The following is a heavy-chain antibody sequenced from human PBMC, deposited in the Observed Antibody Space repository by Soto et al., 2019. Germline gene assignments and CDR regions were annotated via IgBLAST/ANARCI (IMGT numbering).Heavy chain of an antibody. J-gene: IGHJ3*02. V-gene: IGHV1-69*02. CDR1: GGTFSSYT. CDR2: IIPILGIA. CDR3: AASYSGYDRIAFDI. Sequence: SVKVSCKASGGTFSSYTISWVRQAPGQGLEWMGRIIPILGIANYAQKFQGRVTITADKSTSTAYMELSSLRSEDTAVYYCAASYSGYDRIAFDIWGQGTMVTVSS. D-gene: IGHD5-12*01.